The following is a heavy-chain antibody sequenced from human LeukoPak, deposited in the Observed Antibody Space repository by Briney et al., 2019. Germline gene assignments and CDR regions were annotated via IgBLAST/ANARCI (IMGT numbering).Heavy chain of an antibody. CDR2: ISYDGSNK. CDR1: GFTFSSYG. Sequence: PGGSLRLSCAASGFTFSSYGMHWVRQAPGKGLEWVAVISYDGSNKYYADSVKGRFTISRDNSKNTLYLQMNSLRAEDTAVFYCARGPYYYDSSNYSPFDYWGQGTLVTVSS. CDR3: ARGPYYYDSSNYSPFDY. V-gene: IGHV3-30*03. J-gene: IGHJ4*02. D-gene: IGHD3-22*01.